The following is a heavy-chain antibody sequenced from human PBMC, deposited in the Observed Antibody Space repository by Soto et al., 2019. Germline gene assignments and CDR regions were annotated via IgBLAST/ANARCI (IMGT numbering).Heavy chain of an antibody. J-gene: IGHJ4*02. Sequence: QVQLVQSGAEVKKPGSSVRLSCKASGGTFRNYAFTWVRQAPGQGFEWMGGTVPIFVTSNYAQKFQGRVTITADASTRTAYMELSSLKSEDTAVYYCATKSGFPYYFDNWGQGTLVTVSA. D-gene: IGHD3-3*01. CDR3: ATKSGFPYYFDN. CDR2: TVPIFVTS. V-gene: IGHV1-69*01. CDR1: GGTFRNYA.